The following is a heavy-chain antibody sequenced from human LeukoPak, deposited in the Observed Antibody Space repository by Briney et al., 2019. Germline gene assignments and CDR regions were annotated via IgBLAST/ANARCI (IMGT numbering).Heavy chain of an antibody. J-gene: IGHJ5*02. Sequence: GASVKASCKASGYTFTSYGISWVRQAPGQGLEWMGWISAYNGNTNYAQKLQGRVTMTTDTSTSTAYMELRSLRSDDTAVYYCARGPPIVATIDSGWFDPWGQGTLVTVSS. CDR1: GYTFTSYG. D-gene: IGHD5-12*01. CDR3: ARGPPIVATIDSGWFDP. V-gene: IGHV1-18*01. CDR2: ISAYNGNT.